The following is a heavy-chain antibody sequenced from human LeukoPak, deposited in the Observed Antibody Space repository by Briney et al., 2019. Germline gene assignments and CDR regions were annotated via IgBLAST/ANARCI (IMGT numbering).Heavy chain of an antibody. V-gene: IGHV3-53*01. J-gene: IGHJ4*02. CDR3: ARGYSYGYFDY. CDR1: GFTVSSNY. Sequence: GGSLRLSCAASGFTVSSNYMSWVRQAPGRGLEWVSVIYTVGNTYYAESVKGRFTISRDNSKNTLYLQMNSRRAEDTAVYYCARGYSYGYFDYWGQGTLVTVSS. CDR2: IYTVGNT. D-gene: IGHD5-18*01.